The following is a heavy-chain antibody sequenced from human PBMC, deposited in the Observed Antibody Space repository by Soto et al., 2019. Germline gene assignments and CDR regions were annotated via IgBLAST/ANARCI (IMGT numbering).Heavy chain of an antibody. J-gene: IGHJ3*02. Sequence: GGSLRLSCAASGFTFSSFAMSWVRQAPGKGLEWVSAISGSGGSTYYADSVKGRFTISRDNSKNTLYLQMNSLRAEDTAVYYCAKDRYGTMVRGVITAFDIWGQGTMVTVS. D-gene: IGHD3-10*01. CDR2: ISGSGGST. CDR3: AKDRYGTMVRGVITAFDI. V-gene: IGHV3-23*01. CDR1: GFTFSSFA.